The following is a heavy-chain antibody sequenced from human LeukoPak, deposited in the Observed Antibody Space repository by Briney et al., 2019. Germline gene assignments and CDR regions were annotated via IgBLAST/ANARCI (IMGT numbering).Heavy chain of an antibody. Sequence: GASVKVSCKGSGYTLSNHAFSWVRQAPGQGLEWMGWISADNGNTNYAQKLQGRVTMTTDTSTSTAYMGLRSLRSDDTAVYYCARTIAAAPRHLDYWGQGTLVTVSS. V-gene: IGHV1-18*04. J-gene: IGHJ4*02. CDR2: ISADNGNT. CDR3: ARTIAAAPRHLDY. CDR1: GYTLSNHA. D-gene: IGHD6-13*01.